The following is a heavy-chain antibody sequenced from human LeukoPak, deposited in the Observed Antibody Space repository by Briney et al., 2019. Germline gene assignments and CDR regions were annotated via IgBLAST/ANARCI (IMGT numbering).Heavy chain of an antibody. CDR2: VHISGST. V-gene: IGHV4-61*09. CDR1: GGSISSRSYC. CDR3: ATDFGDSSGWYRF. J-gene: IGHJ4*02. Sequence: SQTLSLTCTVSGGSISSRSYCWSWIRQPAGKGLEWIGHVHISGSTNYNPSLRSRITISVDTSKNQFSLKVSSVTAADTAVYYCATDFGDSSGWYRFWGQGTLVTVSS. D-gene: IGHD6-19*01.